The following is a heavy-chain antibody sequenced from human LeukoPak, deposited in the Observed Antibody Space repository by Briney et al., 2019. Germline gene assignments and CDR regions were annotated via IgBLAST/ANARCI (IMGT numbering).Heavy chain of an antibody. V-gene: IGHV3-23*01. CDR2: IGGSGGTT. J-gene: IGHJ4*02. CDR1: GFTFSSYA. CDR3: ARGTAWYSSSWYFDF. Sequence: PGGSLRVSCEVSGFTFSSYAMTWVRQAPGKGLEWVSGIGGSGGTTYYADSVKGRFTISGDNSKNTLYLQMNSLRTDDTAVYYCARGTAWYSSSWYFDFWGQGTLVTVSS. D-gene: IGHD6-13*01.